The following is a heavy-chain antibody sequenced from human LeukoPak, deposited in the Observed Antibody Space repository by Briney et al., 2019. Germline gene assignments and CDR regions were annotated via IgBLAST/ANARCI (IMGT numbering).Heavy chain of an antibody. D-gene: IGHD3-10*01. Sequence: ASVKVSCKASGYTFTSYAMHWVRQAPGQRLEWMGWINAGNGNTKYSQKFQGRVTITRDTSASTAYMELSSLRSEDTSVYHCARSNYGSGSYFYWGQGTLVTVSS. CDR1: GYTFTSYA. J-gene: IGHJ4*02. CDR3: ARSNYGSGSYFY. CDR2: INAGNGNT. V-gene: IGHV1-3*01.